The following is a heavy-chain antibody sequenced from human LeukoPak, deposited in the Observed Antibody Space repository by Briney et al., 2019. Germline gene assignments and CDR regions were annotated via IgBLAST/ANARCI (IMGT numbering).Heavy chain of an antibody. J-gene: IGHJ5*02. CDR1: GGSISRGNYY. V-gene: IGHV4-30-4*01. CDR3: ARGVGFVDL. CDR2: IYYSGST. D-gene: IGHD1-26*01. Sequence: SETLSLTCTVSGGSISRGNYYWSWIRQPPGKGLEWIGYIYYSGSTYYNPSLKSRVSISIAMSKTQFSLKLGSVTVADTAVYYCARGVGFVDLWGQGTQVTVSS.